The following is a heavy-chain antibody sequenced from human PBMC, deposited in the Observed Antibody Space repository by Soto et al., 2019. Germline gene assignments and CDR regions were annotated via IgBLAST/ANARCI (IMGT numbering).Heavy chain of an antibody. D-gene: IGHD6-13*01. V-gene: IGHV4-59*01. CDR1: GGSISSYY. CDR2: IYYRGST. J-gene: IGHJ4*02. Sequence: SETLSLTCTVSGGSISSYYWSWIRQPPGKGLEWIGYIYYRGSTNYNPSLQNRLTVNKGPSKNQVVLTLTNVDPDDTGTYFCAHRGLAIAEAAYEYWGPGLLVTVSS. CDR3: AHRGLAIAEAAYEY.